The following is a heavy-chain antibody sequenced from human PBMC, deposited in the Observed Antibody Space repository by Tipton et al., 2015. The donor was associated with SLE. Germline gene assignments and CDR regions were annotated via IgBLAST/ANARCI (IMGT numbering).Heavy chain of an antibody. CDR3: ARDPSRYSGSQSPFDY. V-gene: IGHV4-39*07. CDR1: GGSISSSSYY. J-gene: IGHJ4*02. Sequence: TLSLTCTVSGGSISSSSYYWGWIRQPPGKGLEWIGSIYYSGSTYYNPSLKSRVTISVDTSKNQFSLKLSSVTAADTAVYYCARDPSRYSGSQSPFDYWGQVSLVAVSS. D-gene: IGHD1-26*01. CDR2: IYYSGST.